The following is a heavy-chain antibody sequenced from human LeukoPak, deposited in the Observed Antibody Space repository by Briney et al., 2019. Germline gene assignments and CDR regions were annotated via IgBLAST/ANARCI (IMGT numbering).Heavy chain of an antibody. CDR3: ARVDRGYSYGSGMDV. V-gene: IGHV1-46*01. D-gene: IGHD5-18*01. J-gene: IGHJ6*02. Sequence: GASVKVSCKASGYTFTSYYMHWVRQAPGQGLEWMGIINPSGGSTSYAQKFQGRVTITADKSTSTAYMELSSLRSEDTAVYYCARVDRGYSYGSGMDVWGQGTTVTVSS. CDR2: INPSGGST. CDR1: GYTFTSYY.